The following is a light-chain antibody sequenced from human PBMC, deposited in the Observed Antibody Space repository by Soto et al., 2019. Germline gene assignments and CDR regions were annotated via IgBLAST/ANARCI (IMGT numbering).Light chain of an antibody. V-gene: IGKV1-33*01. J-gene: IGKJ1*01. Sequence: IQITHSPSSLSAYVVDRVTITCQTSQDISNDLNWYQHKQGKAPKLLIFGASHLETGVTSRFSGSGSGTDFTFTIRSLQPEDIATYYCQQYDNLWTFGQGTKVDIK. CDR2: GAS. CDR3: QQYDNLWT. CDR1: QDISND.